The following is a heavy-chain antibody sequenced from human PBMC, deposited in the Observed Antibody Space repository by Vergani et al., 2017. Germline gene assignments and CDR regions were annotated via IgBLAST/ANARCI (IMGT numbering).Heavy chain of an antibody. CDR2: IYTSGST. D-gene: IGHD4-17*01. CDR1: GGSISSGSYY. CDR3: ARSPTVTTWGDAFDI. Sequence: QVQLQESGPGLVKPSQTLSLTCTVSGGSISSGSYYWSWIRQPAGKGLEWIGRIYTSGSTNYNPSLKSRVTISVDTSKNQFSLKLSSVTAADTAVYYCARSPTVTTWGDAFDIWGQGTMVTVSS. V-gene: IGHV4-61*02. J-gene: IGHJ3*02.